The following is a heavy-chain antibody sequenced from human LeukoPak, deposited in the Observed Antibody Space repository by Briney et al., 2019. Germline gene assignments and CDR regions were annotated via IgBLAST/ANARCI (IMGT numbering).Heavy chain of an antibody. Sequence: GGSLRLSCAASGFTFSSYGMHWVRQAPGKGLEWVAFIRYDGSKKYYADSVKGRFTISRDNSKNTLYLQMNSLRAEDTAVYYCAKEMAVRWANYDILTGYYSYWGQGTLVTVSS. CDR3: AKEMAVRWANYDILTGYYSY. V-gene: IGHV3-30*02. CDR2: IRYDGSKK. D-gene: IGHD3-9*01. CDR1: GFTFSSYG. J-gene: IGHJ4*02.